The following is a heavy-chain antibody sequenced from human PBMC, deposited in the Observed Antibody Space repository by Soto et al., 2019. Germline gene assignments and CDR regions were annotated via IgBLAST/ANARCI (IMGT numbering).Heavy chain of an antibody. V-gene: IGHV4-59*01. CDR2: IYYSGST. J-gene: IGHJ6*03. Sequence: SETLSLTCTVSGFSISSYYWSWIRQPPGKGLEWIGYIYYSGSTNYNPSLKSRVTISVDTSKNQFSLKLSSVTAADTAVYYCASGDYYYYYYMDVWGKGTTVTVSS. CDR1: GFSISSYY. D-gene: IGHD4-17*01. CDR3: ASGDYYYYYYMDV.